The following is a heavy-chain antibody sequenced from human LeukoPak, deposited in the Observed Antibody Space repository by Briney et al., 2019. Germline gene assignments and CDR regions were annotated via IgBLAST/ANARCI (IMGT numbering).Heavy chain of an antibody. J-gene: IGHJ4*02. V-gene: IGHV3-30*02. D-gene: IGHD2-15*01. CDR1: GFTFSSYG. CDR3: AKDLRRYCSGGSCYADY. CDR2: IRYDGSNK. Sequence: GGSLRLSCAASGFTFSSYGMHWVRQAPGKGLEWVAFIRYDGSNKYYADSVKGRFTISRDNSKNTLYLQMNSLRAEDTAVYYCAKDLRRYCSGGSCYADYWGQGTLVTVSS.